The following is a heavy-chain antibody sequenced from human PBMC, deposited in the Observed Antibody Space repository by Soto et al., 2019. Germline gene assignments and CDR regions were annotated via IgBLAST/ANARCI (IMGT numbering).Heavy chain of an antibody. CDR1: GFTFSSYG. CDR3: AKDRGGDCPDNSCYFGADY. D-gene: IGHD2-2*01. V-gene: IGHV3-30*18. CDR2: ISDTGSSH. Sequence: VQLVESGGTVVQPGGSLRLSCVGSGFTFSSYGMQWVRQAPGKGLECVAVISDTGSSHYYAASVEGRFTISRENSKNTLSLHMDRLRVEDTAVYYCAKDRGGDCPDNSCYFGADYWGQGTPVTVSS. J-gene: IGHJ4*02.